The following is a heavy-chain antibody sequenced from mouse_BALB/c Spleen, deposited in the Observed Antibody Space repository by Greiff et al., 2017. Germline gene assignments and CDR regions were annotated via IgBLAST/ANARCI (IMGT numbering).Heavy chain of an antibody. CDR3: AREQGRKCFDY. V-gene: IGHV5-17*02. CDR2: ISSGSSTI. J-gene: IGHJ2*01. Sequence: EVKLVESGGGLVQPGGSRKLSCAASGFTFSSFGMHWVRQAPEKGLEWVAYISSGSSTIYYADTVKGRFTISRDNPKNTLFLQMTSLRSEDTAMYYCAREQGRKCFDYWGQGTTLTVSS. CDR1: GFTFSSFG. D-gene: IGHD1-3*01.